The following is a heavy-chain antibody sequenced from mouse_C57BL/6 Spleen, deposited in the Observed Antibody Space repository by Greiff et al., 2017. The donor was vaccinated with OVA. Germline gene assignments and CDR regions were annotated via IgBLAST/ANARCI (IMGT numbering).Heavy chain of an antibody. CDR1: GYTFTSYW. Sequence: QVQLQQPGAELVKPGASVKLSCKASGYTFTSYWMHWVKQRPGQGLEWIGMIHPNSGSTNYNEKFKSKATLTVDKSSSTAYMQLSSLTSEDSAVYYCARSPPTMRGAMDYWGQGTSVTVSS. D-gene: IGHD2-10*01. CDR2: IHPNSGST. V-gene: IGHV1-64*01. J-gene: IGHJ4*01. CDR3: ARSPPTMRGAMDY.